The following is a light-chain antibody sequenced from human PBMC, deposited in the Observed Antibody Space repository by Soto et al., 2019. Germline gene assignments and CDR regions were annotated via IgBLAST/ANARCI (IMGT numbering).Light chain of an antibody. V-gene: IGLV6-57*04. J-gene: IGLJ2*01. Sequence: NFMLTQPHSVSESPGKTVTISCTRSSGSIASNYVQWYQLRPGSAPTTVIYEDNQRPSGVPDRFSGSIDSSSNSASLTISGLKTEDEADYCCQSYDSSNHVVFGGGTKLTVL. CDR1: SGSIASNY. CDR2: EDN. CDR3: QSYDSSNHVV.